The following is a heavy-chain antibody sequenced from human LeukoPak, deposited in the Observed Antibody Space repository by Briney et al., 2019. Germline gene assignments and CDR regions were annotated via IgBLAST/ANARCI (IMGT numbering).Heavy chain of an antibody. CDR1: RFTFSSYA. CDR3: VGGYDPHY. J-gene: IGHJ4*02. CDR2: INSDGSDT. D-gene: IGHD2-15*01. Sequence: GGSLRLSCAASRFTFSSYAMSWVRQAPGKGLVWVSRINSDGSDTSYADSVKGRLTISRDNAKNTLYLQMNSLRAEDTAIYYCVGGYDPHYWGQGTLVTVSS. V-gene: IGHV3-74*01.